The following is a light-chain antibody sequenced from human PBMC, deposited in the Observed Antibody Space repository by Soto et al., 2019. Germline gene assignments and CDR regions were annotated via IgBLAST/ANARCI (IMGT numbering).Light chain of an antibody. CDR2: YNN. Sequence: QSVLTQPPSASATPGQTVSISCSGSNSNIASNTVNWYQHLPLTAPKLLIYYNNQRPSGVPDRFSGSKSGTSSSLAISGLQSEDESDYYCAAWDDTLQRYAYGTGTKVTVL. J-gene: IGLJ1*01. CDR1: NSNIASNT. CDR3: AAWDDTLQRYA. V-gene: IGLV1-44*01.